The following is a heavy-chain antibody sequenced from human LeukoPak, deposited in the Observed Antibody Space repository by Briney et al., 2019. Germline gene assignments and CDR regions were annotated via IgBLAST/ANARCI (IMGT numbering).Heavy chain of an antibody. J-gene: IGHJ4*02. V-gene: IGHV3-30*18. CDR2: ISYDGSDK. Sequence: GGSLRLSCAASGFIFSSYGMHWVRQAPGKGLEWVAVISYDGSDKYYADSVKGRFTISRDSSKNTLYLQMNSLRAEDTAVYYCAKDSTKDYYDSSGFDYWGQGTLVTVSS. CDR3: AKDSTKDYYDSSGFDY. CDR1: GFIFSSYG. D-gene: IGHD3-22*01.